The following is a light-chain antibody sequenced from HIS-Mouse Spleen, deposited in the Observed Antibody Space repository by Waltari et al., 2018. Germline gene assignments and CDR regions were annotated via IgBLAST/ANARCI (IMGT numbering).Light chain of an antibody. CDR1: ALPTKY. CDR2: EDS. Sequence: SYELTQPPSVSVSPGQTARITCSGDALPTKYAYWYQQKSGQAPVLVIYEDSKRPSWIPERFSGSSSGTMATLTISGAQVEDEADYYCYSTDISGNHRVFGGGTKLTVL. J-gene: IGLJ2*01. V-gene: IGLV3-10*01. CDR3: YSTDISGNHRV.